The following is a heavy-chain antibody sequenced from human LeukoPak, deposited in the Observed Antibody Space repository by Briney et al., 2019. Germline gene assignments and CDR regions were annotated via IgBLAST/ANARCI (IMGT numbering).Heavy chain of an antibody. D-gene: IGHD6-19*01. V-gene: IGHV3-23*01. Sequence: GGSLRLSCAASGFSLSNYAMTWVRQAPGKGLEWVSGISGSGGGTYYADSVKGRFTISRDNPKNTLYLQMNSLRAEDTAVYYCARGYSSGWWGYYFDYWGQGTLVTVSS. CDR2: ISGSGGGT. J-gene: IGHJ4*02. CDR1: GFSLSNYA. CDR3: ARGYSSGWWGYYFDY.